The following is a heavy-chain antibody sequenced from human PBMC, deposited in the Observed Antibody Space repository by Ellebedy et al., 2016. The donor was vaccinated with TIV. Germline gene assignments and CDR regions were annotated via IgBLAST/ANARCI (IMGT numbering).Heavy chain of an antibody. CDR1: GFTFSDYG. CDR3: AKEATVRKSSYFDY. J-gene: IGHJ4*02. Sequence: GESLKISCEASGFTFSDYGMQWVRQAPGKGLEWVAVIAHDGSREYYADSVKGRFTITRDNSKNTMSLQMDSLRGEDTAVYYYAKEATVRKSSYFDYWGQGNLVTVSS. V-gene: IGHV3-30*18. D-gene: IGHD4-17*01. CDR2: IAHDGSRE.